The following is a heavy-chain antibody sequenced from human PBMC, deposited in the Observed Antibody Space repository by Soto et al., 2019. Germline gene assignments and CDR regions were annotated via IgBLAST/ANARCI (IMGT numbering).Heavy chain of an antibody. J-gene: IGHJ4*02. V-gene: IGHV4-34*01. CDR2: INHSGST. CDR1: GGSFSGYY. D-gene: IGHD2-21*02. Sequence: SETLSLTCALYGGSFSGYYWSWIRQPPGKGLEWIGEINHSGSTNYNPSLKSRVTISVDTSKNQFSLKLSSVTAADTAVYYCAGPSSDCGGDCYCFDYWGQGALVTVSS. CDR3: AGPSSDCGGDCYCFDY.